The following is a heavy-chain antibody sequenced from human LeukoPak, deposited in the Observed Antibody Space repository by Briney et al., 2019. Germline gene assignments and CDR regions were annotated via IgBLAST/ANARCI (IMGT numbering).Heavy chain of an antibody. D-gene: IGHD1-1*01. CDR3: ATVGGNWQPHY. CDR1: GFTFSTYT. V-gene: IGHV3-21*01. J-gene: IGHJ4*02. CDR2: ITSSSSYI. Sequence: GGSLRLSCAASGFTFSTYTMNRVRQAPGKGLEWVSSITSSSSYIYYADSVKGRFTISRDSAKNSLYLQMNSLRVEDTAVYHCATVGGNWQPHYWGQGTLVTVSS.